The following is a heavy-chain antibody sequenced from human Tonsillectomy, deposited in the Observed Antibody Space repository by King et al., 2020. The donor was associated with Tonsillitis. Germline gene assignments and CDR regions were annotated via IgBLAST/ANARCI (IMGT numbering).Heavy chain of an antibody. Sequence: VQLVESGGGLVQPGGSLRLSCAASGFTFNTYAMSWVRQAPGKGLEWVSGISGSGGRTYYADSLKGRFTISRDNSKNMLYLQMNSLRAEDTAVYYCAKDPYYYDSGSPHNWFDPWGQGTLVTVSS. D-gene: IGHD3-10*01. CDR3: AKDPYYYDSGSPHNWFDP. CDR1: GFTFNTYA. J-gene: IGHJ5*02. CDR2: ISGSGGRT. V-gene: IGHV3-23*04.